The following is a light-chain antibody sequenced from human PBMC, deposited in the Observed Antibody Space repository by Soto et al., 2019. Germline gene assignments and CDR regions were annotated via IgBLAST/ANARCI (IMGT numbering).Light chain of an antibody. CDR2: AAS. CDR1: QSISTY. J-gene: IGKJ2*01. CDR3: QQSYSTPYT. Sequence: DIPMTQSPSSLSASVGDRVTITCRASQSISTYLNWYQHKPGKAPNLLIHAASSLQSGVPSRFSGSGSGTDFTLTISSLQPEDFATYYCQQSYSTPYTFGQGTKPEIK. V-gene: IGKV1-39*01.